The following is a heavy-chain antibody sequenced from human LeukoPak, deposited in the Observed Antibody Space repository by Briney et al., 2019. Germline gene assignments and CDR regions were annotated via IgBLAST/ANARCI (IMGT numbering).Heavy chain of an antibody. CDR1: EFTFSSYA. V-gene: IGHV3-23*01. J-gene: IGHJ4*02. D-gene: IGHD3-22*01. Sequence: PGGSLRLSCAASEFTFSSYAMSWVRLAPGKGLEWVSGISDSARSTYYAGSVKGRFTISRDNSKNTLYLQINGLRAEDTAIYYCAKDTYYYDSSGYYLFDYWGQGTLVTVSS. CDR2: ISDSARST. CDR3: AKDTYYYDSSGYYLFDY.